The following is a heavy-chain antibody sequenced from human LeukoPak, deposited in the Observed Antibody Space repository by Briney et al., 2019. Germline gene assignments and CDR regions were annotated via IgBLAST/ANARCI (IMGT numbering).Heavy chain of an antibody. Sequence: GGSLRLSCAASGFTFSSYAMSWVRQAPGKGLEWVSAISGSGGNTYFADSVKGRFTISRDNSKNSLYLQMNSLRAEDTAVYYCAREWYSSSSLDYWGQGTLVTVSS. CDR3: AREWYSSSSLDY. CDR2: ISGSGGNT. J-gene: IGHJ4*02. V-gene: IGHV3-23*01. D-gene: IGHD6-6*01. CDR1: GFTFSSYA.